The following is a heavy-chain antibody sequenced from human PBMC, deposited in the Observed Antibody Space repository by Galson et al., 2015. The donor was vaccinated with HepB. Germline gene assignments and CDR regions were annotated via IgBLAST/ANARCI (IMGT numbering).Heavy chain of an antibody. Sequence: SLRLSCAASGFTFSRYAMSWVRQAPGKGLEWVSSISGSGGSTFYADFVKGRFTISRDNSKNMLYLHVNSLTAEDTALYYCAKDGRGNWSPGDYFYYYMDVWGKGTTVTVSS. J-gene: IGHJ6*03. CDR2: ISGSGGST. CDR1: GFTFSRYA. V-gene: IGHV3-23*01. CDR3: AKDGRGNWSPGDYFYYYMDV. D-gene: IGHD1-1*01.